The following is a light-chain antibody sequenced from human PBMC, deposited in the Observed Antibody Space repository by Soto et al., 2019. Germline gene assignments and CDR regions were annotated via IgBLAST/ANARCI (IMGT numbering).Light chain of an antibody. V-gene: IGLV2-11*01. Sequence: QSVLTQPRSVSGSPGQSFTISCTGTSSDVGGYNYASWYQQHPGKAPKLMIYTVTKRPSGVPDRFSGSKSDNTASLTISGLQADDEADYYCCSYAGSSSYVFGTGTKVTVL. CDR1: SSDVGGYNY. CDR3: CSYAGSSSYV. CDR2: TVT. J-gene: IGLJ1*01.